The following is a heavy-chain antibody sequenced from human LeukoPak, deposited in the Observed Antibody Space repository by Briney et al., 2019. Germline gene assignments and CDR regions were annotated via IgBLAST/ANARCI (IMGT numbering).Heavy chain of an antibody. Sequence: ASVKVSCKASGYTFTSYYMHWVRQAPGQGLEWMGIINPSGGSTSYAQKFQGRVTMTRDTSTSTVYMELSSLRSEDTAVYYCARGEAVEMATWPDAFDIWGQGTMVTVSS. V-gene: IGHV1-46*01. D-gene: IGHD5-24*01. CDR1: GYTFTSYY. J-gene: IGHJ3*02. CDR3: ARGEAVEMATWPDAFDI. CDR2: INPSGGST.